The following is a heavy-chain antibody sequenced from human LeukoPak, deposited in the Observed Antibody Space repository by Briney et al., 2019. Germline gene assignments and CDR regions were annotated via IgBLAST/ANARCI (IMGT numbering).Heavy chain of an antibody. CDR2: IWYDGSNE. V-gene: IGHV3-33*01. J-gene: IGHJ4*02. CDR3: ARDHSYGGKIPLFDY. CDR1: GFIFSSYG. Sequence: PGRFRRLSCAASGFIFSSYGMHWVRLAPGKGMELLAVIWYDGSNEYYADSVKGRFTISRDNSKNTLYLQMNSLRAEDTAVYYCARDHSYGGKIPLFDYWGQGTLVTVSS. D-gene: IGHD4-23*01.